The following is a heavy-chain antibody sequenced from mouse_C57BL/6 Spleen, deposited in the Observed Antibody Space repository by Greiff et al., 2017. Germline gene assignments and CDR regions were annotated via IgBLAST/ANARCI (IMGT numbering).Heavy chain of an antibody. D-gene: IGHD1-1*01. J-gene: IGHJ2*01. CDR1: GYTFTNYW. Sequence: QVQLQQSGAELVRPGTSVTMSCKASGYTFTNYWIGWAKQRPGHGLEWIGDIYPGGGYTNYNEKFKGKATLTADKSSSTAYMQFSSLTSEDSAIYYCARRGTTTYSFDYWGQGTTLTVSS. V-gene: IGHV1-63*01. CDR2: IYPGGGYT. CDR3: ARRGTTTYSFDY.